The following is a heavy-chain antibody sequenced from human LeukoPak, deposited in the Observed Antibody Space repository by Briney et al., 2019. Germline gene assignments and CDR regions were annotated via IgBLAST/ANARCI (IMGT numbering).Heavy chain of an antibody. V-gene: IGHV3-30*02. CDR1: GFIFSSYG. Sequence: GGSLRLSCAASGFIFSSYGMHWVRQAPGKGLEWVAFIRYDGSNKYYADSVKGRFTISRDNSKNTLYLQMNSLRAEDTAVYYCAKIPLLRYSSGWYYYYYYMDVWGKGTTVTISS. D-gene: IGHD6-19*01. J-gene: IGHJ6*03. CDR2: IRYDGSNK. CDR3: AKIPLLRYSSGWYYYYYYMDV.